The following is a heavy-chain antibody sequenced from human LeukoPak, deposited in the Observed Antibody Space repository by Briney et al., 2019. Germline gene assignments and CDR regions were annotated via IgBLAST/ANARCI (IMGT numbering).Heavy chain of an antibody. V-gene: IGHV4-4*07. CDR2: IYTSGST. CDR3: ARRGGGSWEQLWLGWYFDL. J-gene: IGHJ2*01. Sequence: SETLSLTCTVSGGSISSYYWSWIRQPAGKGLEWIGRIYTSGSTYYNPSLKSRVTISVDTSKNQFSLKLSSVTAADTAVYYCARRGGGSWEQLWLGWYFDLWGRGTLVTVSS. D-gene: IGHD2-15*01. CDR1: GGSISSYY.